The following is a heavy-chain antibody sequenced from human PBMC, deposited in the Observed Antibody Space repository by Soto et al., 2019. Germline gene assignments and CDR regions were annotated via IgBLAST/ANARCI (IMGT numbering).Heavy chain of an antibody. CDR2: INPSGGST. CDR1: GYTFTSYY. D-gene: IGHD2-2*01. V-gene: IGHV1-46*03. Sequence: QVQLVQSGAEVKKPGASVKVSCKASGYTFTSYYMHWVRQAPGQGLEWMGIINPSGGSTSYAQKFQGRVTMTRDTSTSTVYMELSSLRSEDTAVYYCASHPRGVPAAQYKFDYWGQGTLVTVSS. J-gene: IGHJ4*02. CDR3: ASHPRGVPAAQYKFDY.